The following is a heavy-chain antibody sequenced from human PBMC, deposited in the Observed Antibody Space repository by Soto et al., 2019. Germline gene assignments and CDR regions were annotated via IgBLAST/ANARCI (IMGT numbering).Heavy chain of an antibody. D-gene: IGHD6-13*01. J-gene: IGHJ4*02. CDR3: ARAGSSSWYYHFDY. Sequence: GGSLRLSCAASGFTFSSHWMYWFRQAPGKGLVWVSRINSDGSSTSYADSVKGRFTISRDNAKNTLYLQMNSLRAEDAAVYYCARAGSSSWYYHFDYWGQGTLVTVSS. CDR2: INSDGSST. V-gene: IGHV3-74*01. CDR1: GFTFSSHW.